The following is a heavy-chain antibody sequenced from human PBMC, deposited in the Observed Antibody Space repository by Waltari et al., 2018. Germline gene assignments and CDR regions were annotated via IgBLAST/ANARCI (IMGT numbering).Heavy chain of an antibody. CDR1: GITLSSYW. D-gene: IGHD1-26*01. CDR3: VGATAYWDV. CDR2: TNTDGSWI. V-gene: IGHV3-74*01. Sequence: ELQLVESGGGLVQPGGSLRLTCEGSGITLSSYWFQWVRQTSGKGLVGISRTNTDGSWITYADSVKSRFTISRDDSKNTLYLQMNSLGAEDTGVYYCVGATAYWDVWGQGTTVTVSS. J-gene: IGHJ6*02.